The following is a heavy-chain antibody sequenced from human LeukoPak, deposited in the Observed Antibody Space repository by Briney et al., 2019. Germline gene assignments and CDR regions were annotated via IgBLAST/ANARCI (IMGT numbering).Heavy chain of an antibody. V-gene: IGHV3-11*01. CDR1: GFTFSDYY. CDR2: ISSSGSTI. CDR3: ARDLDDSRGYWRNKYYFDY. J-gene: IGHJ4*02. D-gene: IGHD3-22*01. Sequence: PGGSLRLSCAASGFTFSDYYMSWIRQAPGKGLEWVSYISSSGSTIYYADSVKGRFTISRDNAKNSLYLQMNSLRAEDTAVYYCARDLDDSRGYWRNKYYFDYWGQGTLVTVSS.